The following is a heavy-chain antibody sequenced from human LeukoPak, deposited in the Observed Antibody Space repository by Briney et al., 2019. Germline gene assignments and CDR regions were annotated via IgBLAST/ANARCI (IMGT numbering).Heavy chain of an antibody. D-gene: IGHD3-10*01. CDR2: ISSSGSTI. V-gene: IGHV3-11*04. CDR1: GFTFTDYY. J-gene: IGHJ4*02. Sequence: PGGSLCLSCAASGFTFTDYYMSCIRQAPGEGLEWVSYISSSGSTISYADSLKGRLTIHSDNAKNSLYLQMNSLIADDTTVYYCARGGSNKRGGYYGYWGQGTLVTVSS. CDR3: ARGGSNKRGGYYGY.